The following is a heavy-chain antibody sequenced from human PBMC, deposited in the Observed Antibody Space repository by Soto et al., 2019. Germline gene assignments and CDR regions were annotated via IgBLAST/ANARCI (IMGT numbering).Heavy chain of an antibody. D-gene: IGHD1-20*01. CDR3: AQYKQGSDWFDP. Sequence: EVQLLESGGGVEQPGGSLRLSCTTSGFTLSSSAMSWARQAPGRGLEWVSVIGGTDGTTYYADSVRGRFTISRDNSQNTLYLQMNSLRAEDTAVYYCAQYKQGSDWFDPWGQGTLVTVSS. V-gene: IGHV3-23*01. CDR2: IGGTDGTT. CDR1: GFTLSSSA. J-gene: IGHJ5*02.